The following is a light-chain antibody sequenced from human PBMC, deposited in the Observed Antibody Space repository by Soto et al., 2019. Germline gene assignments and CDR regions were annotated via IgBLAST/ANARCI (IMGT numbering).Light chain of an antibody. CDR3: QDSYNTPYS. CDR2: GAS. CDR1: QTFSNF. J-gene: IGKJ2*01. Sequence: DIQMTQSPSSLSASVGDRVTITCRASQTFSNFLNWYQQKPGKAPKLLVHGASSLQSGVPSRFSGSGSRTDFTLTITSLQPEDSATYYGQDSYNTPYSFGPGTQVQIK. V-gene: IGKV1-39*01.